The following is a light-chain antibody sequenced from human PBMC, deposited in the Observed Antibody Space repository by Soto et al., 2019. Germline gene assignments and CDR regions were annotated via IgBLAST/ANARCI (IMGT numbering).Light chain of an antibody. CDR3: GTWDSSLSAGFYV. CDR1: SSNIGNNY. Sequence: QSVLTQPPSVSAAPGQKVTISCSGSSSNIGNNYVSWYQQLPGTAPKLLIYENNKRPSGIPDRFSGSKSGTSATLGITGLQTGYEADYYCGTWDSSLSAGFYVFGTGTKLTVL. V-gene: IGLV1-51*02. J-gene: IGLJ1*01. CDR2: ENN.